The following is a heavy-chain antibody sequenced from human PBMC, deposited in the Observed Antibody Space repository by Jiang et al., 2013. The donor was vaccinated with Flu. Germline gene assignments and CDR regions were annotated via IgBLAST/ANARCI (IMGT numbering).Heavy chain of an antibody. CDR1: GGSISGGSYY. CDR2: IYTSGNT. J-gene: IGHJ5*02. CDR3: ARDTAAAGSNWFAP. Sequence: ALLKPSETLSLTCAVYGGSISGGSYYWSWIRQPAGKGLEWIGRIYTSGNTNYNPSLKSRATISVDTSKNQFSLKLNSVSAADTAVYYCARDTAAAGSNWFAPWGQGTLVTVSS. D-gene: IGHD6-13*01. V-gene: IGHV4-61*02.